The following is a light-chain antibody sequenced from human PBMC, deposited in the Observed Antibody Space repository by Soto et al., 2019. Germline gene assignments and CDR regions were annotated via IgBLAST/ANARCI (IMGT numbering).Light chain of an antibody. CDR2: EGS. V-gene: IGLV2-23*01. CDR3: CSYAGSSTYVV. CDR1: SSDVGSYNL. J-gene: IGLJ2*01. Sequence: QPASVSGSPGQSITISCTGTSSDVGSYNLVSWYQQHPGKAPKLMIYEGSKRPSGVSNRFSGSKSGNTASLTISGLQAEDEADYYCCSYAGSSTYVVFGGGTKVTVL.